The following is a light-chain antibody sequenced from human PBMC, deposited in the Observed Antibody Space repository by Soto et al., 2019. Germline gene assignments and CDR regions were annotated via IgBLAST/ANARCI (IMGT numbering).Light chain of an antibody. CDR2: DAS. J-gene: IGKJ1*01. V-gene: IGKV1-5*01. CDR1: QSISSW. CDR3: QQYNSYSST. Sequence: DIHMTQSPSTLSASVGDRVTITCRASQSISSWLAWYKQKPGKAPKLLIYDASILESGVPSRFSGVGSGTDFTLTISSLQPDDFAHYYCQQYNSYSSTFGQGTKVEIK.